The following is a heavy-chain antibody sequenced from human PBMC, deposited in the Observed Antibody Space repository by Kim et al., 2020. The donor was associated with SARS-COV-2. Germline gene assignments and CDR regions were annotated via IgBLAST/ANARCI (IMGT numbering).Heavy chain of an antibody. D-gene: IGHD1-26*01. V-gene: IGHV3-23*01. J-gene: IGHJ6*02. Sequence: GGSLRLSCVASGFSFSCCAMTWVRQVPGKGPEWVSSISHDGTSSHYANSVRGRFTISRDDSKNTLYLQLNSLRGDDTALYYCAKDVWDYSAMDVWGQGTT. CDR2: ISHDGTSS. CDR1: GFSFSCCA. CDR3: AKDVWDYSAMDV.